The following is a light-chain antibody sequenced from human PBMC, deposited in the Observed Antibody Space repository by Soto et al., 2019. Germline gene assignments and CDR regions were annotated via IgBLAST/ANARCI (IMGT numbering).Light chain of an antibody. CDR2: GGS. CDR1: SSDVGSSNL. J-gene: IGLJ1*01. Sequence: QSALTQPASVSASPGQSITISCTGTSSDVGSSNLVSWYQQHPGKAPKLIIYGGSRRPSGVSGRFSGSKSGNTASLTISGLQADDEADYYCCSFARSTTFYVFGTGTKVTVL. CDR3: CSFARSTTFYV. V-gene: IGLV2-23*01.